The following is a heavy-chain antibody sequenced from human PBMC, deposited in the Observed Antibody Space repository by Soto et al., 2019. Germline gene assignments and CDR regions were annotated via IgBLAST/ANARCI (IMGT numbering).Heavy chain of an antibody. CDR1: VGSFSGYY. CDR2: INHRGNT. V-gene: IGHV4-34*02. CDR3: ARRTVSGWFFDS. Sequence: QVQLQQWGAGLLKTSETLSLTCAVYVGSFSGYYWSWIRQSPGKGLEWIGEINHRGNTNQNPSLKSRVTVSVDTSTNQFSLKLTSVTAADTAVYYCARRTVSGWFFDSWGQGTLVIVSS. J-gene: IGHJ4*02. D-gene: IGHD6-19*01.